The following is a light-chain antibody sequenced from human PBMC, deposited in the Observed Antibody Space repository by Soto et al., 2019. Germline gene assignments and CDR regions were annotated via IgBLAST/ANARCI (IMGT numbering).Light chain of an antibody. CDR2: AAS. CDR3: QQGHNWPLT. V-gene: IGKV3-15*01. CDR1: QSFNSE. Sequence: EIVMTQSPATLSLSPGERAALSCRASQSFNSELSWFQQKPGQPPRLLLYAASTRATGGPDSFTGSESGSDFTLTISGLQPEDFAVYYCQQGHNWPLTFGQGTRLEI. J-gene: IGKJ2*01.